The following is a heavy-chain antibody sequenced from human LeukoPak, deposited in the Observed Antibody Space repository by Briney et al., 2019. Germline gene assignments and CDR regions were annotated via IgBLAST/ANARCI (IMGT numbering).Heavy chain of an antibody. CDR3: ARGGTTVTPGLLWFDP. CDR2: IYYSGST. J-gene: IGHJ5*02. D-gene: IGHD4-17*01. Sequence: SETLSLTCSVSGGSISSHYWSWIRQPPGKGLEWIGYIYYSGSTKYNPPLKSRVTISVDTSKNQFSLKLSSVTAADTAVYYCARGGTTVTPGLLWFDPWGQGTLVTVSS. V-gene: IGHV4-59*11. CDR1: GGSISSHY.